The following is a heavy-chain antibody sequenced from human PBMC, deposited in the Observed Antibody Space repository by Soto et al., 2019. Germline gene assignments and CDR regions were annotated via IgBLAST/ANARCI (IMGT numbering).Heavy chain of an antibody. CDR1: GFTYYY. CDR3: AREGSADYGSYGMDV. V-gene: IGHV1-2*02. J-gene: IGHJ6*02. D-gene: IGHD4-17*01. Sequence: ASVKVSCKASGFTYYYIHWVRQAPGQGLEWMGWVNPSSGGTNYAQKFQGRVAMTRDTFISTAYMELSRLQSDDTAVYYCAREGSADYGSYGMDVWGQGTTVTVSS. CDR2: VNPSSGGT.